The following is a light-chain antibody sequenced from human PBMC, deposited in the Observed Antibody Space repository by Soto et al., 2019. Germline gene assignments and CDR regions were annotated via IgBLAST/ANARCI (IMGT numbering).Light chain of an antibody. CDR3: QQYENLPT. CDR2: GAS. J-gene: IGKJ5*01. CDR1: QTVSTSF. V-gene: IGKV3-20*01. Sequence: EIVLTQSPGTLSLSPGERATLSCRASQTVSTSFLAWYQQKRGQAPRLLIYGASTRATGVPDRFSGSGSGTDFTLTISELEPEDFATYYCQQYENLPTFGQGTRLEIK.